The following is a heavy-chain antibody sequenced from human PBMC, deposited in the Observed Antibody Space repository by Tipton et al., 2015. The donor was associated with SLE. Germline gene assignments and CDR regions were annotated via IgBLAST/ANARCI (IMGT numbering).Heavy chain of an antibody. V-gene: IGHV4-34*01. CDR1: GGSFSGYY. CDR3: ARGPLLDL. J-gene: IGHJ2*01. Sequence: GLVKPSETLSLTCAVYGGSFSGYYWSWIRQPPGKGLEWIGEINHSGSTNYNPSLKSRVTISVDTSKNQFSLKLSSVTAADTAVYYCARGPLLDLWGRGTLVTVSS. D-gene: IGHD5/OR15-5a*01. CDR2: INHSGST.